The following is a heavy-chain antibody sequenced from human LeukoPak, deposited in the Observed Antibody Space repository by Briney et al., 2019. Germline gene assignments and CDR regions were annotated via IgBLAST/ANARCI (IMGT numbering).Heavy chain of an antibody. J-gene: IGHJ4*02. CDR3: GLTFGGVIPTTVNR. CDR2: ISGSGGST. Sequence: PGGSLRLSCAASGFTFSSYAMSWVRQAPGEGLEWVSAISGSGGSTYYADSVKGRFTISRDNSKNTLYLQMYSLRAEDTAAYYCGLTFGGVIPTTVNRWGQGTLVTVSS. V-gene: IGHV3-23*01. D-gene: IGHD3-16*02. CDR1: GFTFSSYA.